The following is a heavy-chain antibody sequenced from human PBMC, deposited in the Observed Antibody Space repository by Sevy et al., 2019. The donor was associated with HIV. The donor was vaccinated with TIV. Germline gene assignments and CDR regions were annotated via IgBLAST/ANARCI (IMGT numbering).Heavy chain of an antibody. CDR2: IGGGGVYE. CDR1: GFSFNTYT. D-gene: IGHD1-26*01. CDR3: ARVPDSGGRGRADY. J-gene: IGHJ4*02. V-gene: IGHV3-21*01. Sequence: GGSLRLSCAASGFSFNTYTFYWVRQAPGEGLEWISPIGGGGVYEFYADSVRGRFTISRDNAKNSLSLQMNGLRVEDTGVYYCARVPDSGGRGRADYWGQGTRVTVSS.